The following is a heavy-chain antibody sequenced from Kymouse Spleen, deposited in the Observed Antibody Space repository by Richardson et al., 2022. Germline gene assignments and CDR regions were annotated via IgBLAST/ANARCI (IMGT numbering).Heavy chain of an antibody. D-gene: IGHD1-26*01. V-gene: IGHV4-34*01. Sequence: QVQLQQWGAGLLKPSETLSLTCAVYGGSFSGYYWSWIRQPPGKGLEWIGEINHSGSTNYNPSLKSRVTISVDTSKNQFSLKLSSVTAADTAVYYCAREPRSYYYYGMDVWGQGTTVTVSS. CDR1: GGSFSGYY. J-gene: IGHJ6*02. CDR2: INHSGST. CDR3: AREPRSYYYYGMDV.